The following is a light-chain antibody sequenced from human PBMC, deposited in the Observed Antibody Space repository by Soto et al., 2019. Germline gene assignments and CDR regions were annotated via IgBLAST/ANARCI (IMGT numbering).Light chain of an antibody. CDR3: KSYAGSNTYV. Sequence: QSVLTQPPSASGSPGQSVTISCTGSKSDIGIYDFVSWYQHHPGKAPRLIIYEVVQRPSGVPDRFSGSKSGNTASLTVSGLQAADEDDYFCKSYAGSNTYVFGTGTKLTVL. CDR2: EVV. V-gene: IGLV2-8*01. J-gene: IGLJ1*01. CDR1: KSDIGIYDF.